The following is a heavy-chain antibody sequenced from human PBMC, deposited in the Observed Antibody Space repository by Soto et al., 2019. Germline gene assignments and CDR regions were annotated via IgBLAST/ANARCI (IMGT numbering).Heavy chain of an antibody. J-gene: IGHJ5*02. CDR3: ARALRDIVLVPAAIGWFDP. V-gene: IGHV4-31*03. CDR1: GGSISSGGYY. Sequence: QVQLQESGPGLVKPSQTLSLTCTVSGGSISSGGYYWSWIRQHPGKGLEWIGYIYYSGSTYYNPSLKGRVTISVDTSKNQFSLKLSSVTAADTAVYYCARALRDIVLVPAAIGWFDPWGQGTLVTVSS. D-gene: IGHD2-2*01. CDR2: IYYSGST.